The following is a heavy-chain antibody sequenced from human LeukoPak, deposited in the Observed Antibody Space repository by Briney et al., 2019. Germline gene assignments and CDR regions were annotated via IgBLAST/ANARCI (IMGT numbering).Heavy chain of an antibody. CDR1: GFTFSEYW. D-gene: IGHD1-26*01. Sequence: GGSLRLSCAASGFTFSEYWMAWVRQAPGKGLEWVANIKQDGGEKYYVDSVKGRFTISRDNAENSLFLQMNGLRAEDTAVYYCARDNYYSIDYWGQGTLVTVSS. CDR2: IKQDGGEK. CDR3: ARDNYYSIDY. V-gene: IGHV3-7*01. J-gene: IGHJ4*02.